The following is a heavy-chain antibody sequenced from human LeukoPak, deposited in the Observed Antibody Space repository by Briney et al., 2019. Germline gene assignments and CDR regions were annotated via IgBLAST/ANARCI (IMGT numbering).Heavy chain of an antibody. J-gene: IGHJ4*02. Sequence: GGSLRLSCAASGFTFSSYGMHWVRQAPGKGLEWVAFIRYDGSNKYYAGSVKGRFTISRDNSKNTLYLQMNSLRAEDTAVYYCAKERDTAMVTIDYWGQGTLVTVSS. CDR3: AKERDTAMVTIDY. D-gene: IGHD5-18*01. CDR1: GFTFSSYG. CDR2: IRYDGSNK. V-gene: IGHV3-30*02.